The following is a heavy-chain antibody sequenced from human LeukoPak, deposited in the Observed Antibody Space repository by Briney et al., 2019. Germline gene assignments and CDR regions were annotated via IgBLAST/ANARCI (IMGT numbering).Heavy chain of an antibody. V-gene: IGHV3-21*04. CDR2: ISSSSSYI. J-gene: IGHJ6*02. CDR3: AREGGNYDLDV. D-gene: IGHD1-26*01. CDR1: GFTFSSYS. Sequence: PGGSLRLSCAASGFTFSSYSMNWVRQAPGKGLEWVSSISSSSSYIYYADSVKGRFTISRDNAKKSLYLQMNSLRADDTAVYYCAREGGNYDLDVWGQGTTVTVSS.